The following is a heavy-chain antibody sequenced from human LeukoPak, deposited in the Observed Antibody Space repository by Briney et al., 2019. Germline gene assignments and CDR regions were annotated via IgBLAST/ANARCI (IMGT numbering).Heavy chain of an antibody. J-gene: IGHJ4*02. D-gene: IGHD5-18*01. CDR3: ARDKWVT. V-gene: IGHV3-66*01. CDR2: IYSGDNT. CDR1: GFTVSSNY. Sequence: GGSLRLSCAASGFTVSSNYMSWVRQAPGKGLEWVSVIYSGDNTYYADSVKGRFTITRDNSNNTLYLQMNSLRAEDTAVYYCARDKWVTWGQGTLVTVSP.